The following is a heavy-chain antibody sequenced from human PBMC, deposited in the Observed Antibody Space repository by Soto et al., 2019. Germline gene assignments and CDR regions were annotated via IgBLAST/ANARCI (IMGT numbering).Heavy chain of an antibody. V-gene: IGHV3-23*01. CDR3: AKRRGAGGHFDY. CDR1: GFTFSTYA. CDR2: VSSGGGT. D-gene: IGHD2-15*01. J-gene: IGHJ4*02. Sequence: EVELLESGGGLVQPEGSLRLSCAASGFTFSTYAMGWVRQAPGKGLEWVSVVSSGGGTHYADSVKGRFTVSRDNSKNTLPLQMNSLRADATAVYYCAKRRGAGGHFDYWGEGALVTVSS.